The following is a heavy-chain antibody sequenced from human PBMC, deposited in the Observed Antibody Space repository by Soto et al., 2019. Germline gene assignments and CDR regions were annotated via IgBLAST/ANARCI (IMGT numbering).Heavy chain of an antibody. CDR1: GFTFSSYT. Sequence: EVQLVESGGGPVRPGGALRLSCAASGFTFSSYTMNWVRQAPGTGLEWVSSISSTSNCIYYADSVKGRFTISRDNAKNSLYLQMNSLRAEDTAVYYCARDISEGFYWGQGTLVTVSS. CDR2: ISSTSNCI. D-gene: IGHD3-3*02. CDR3: ARDISEGFY. J-gene: IGHJ4*02. V-gene: IGHV3-21*01.